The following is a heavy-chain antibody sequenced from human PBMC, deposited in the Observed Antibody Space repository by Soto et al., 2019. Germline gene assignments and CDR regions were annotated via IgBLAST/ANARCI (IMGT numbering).Heavy chain of an antibody. Sequence: GASVKVSCKASGYTFTSYAMHWVRQAPGQRLEWMGWINAGNGNTKYSQKFQGRVTITRDTSASTAYMELSSLRSEDTAVYYCARGSRRVTAIPSFFWGPTTNFDYWGQGTLVTVSS. D-gene: IGHD2-21*02. CDR3: ARGSRRVTAIPSFFWGPTTNFDY. J-gene: IGHJ4*02. CDR2: INAGNGNT. V-gene: IGHV1-3*01. CDR1: GYTFTSYA.